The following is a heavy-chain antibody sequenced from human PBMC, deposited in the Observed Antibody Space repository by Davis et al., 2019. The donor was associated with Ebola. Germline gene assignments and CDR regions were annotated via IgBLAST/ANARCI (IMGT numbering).Heavy chain of an antibody. CDR1: GGSISSGGYY. CDR2: IYYSGST. D-gene: IGHD2-2*01. V-gene: IGHV4-31*03. J-gene: IGHJ4*02. CDR3: ASIVVVPAVQLSFDY. Sequence: LRLSCTVSGGSISSGGYYWSWIRQHPGKGLEWIGYIYYSGSTYYNPSLKSRVTISVDTSKNQFSLKLSSVTAADTAVYYCASIVVVPAVQLSFDYWGQGTLVTVSS.